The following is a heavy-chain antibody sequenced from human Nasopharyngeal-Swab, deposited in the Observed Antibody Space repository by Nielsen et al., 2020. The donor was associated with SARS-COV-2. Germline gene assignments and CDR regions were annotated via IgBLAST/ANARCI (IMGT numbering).Heavy chain of an antibody. CDR2: IYYSGST. J-gene: IGHJ6*02. V-gene: IGHV4-39*07. Sequence: WIRQPPGKGLEWIGSIYYSGSTYYNPSLKSRVTISVDTSKNQFSLKLSPVTAADTAVYYCAGGRDGYTNYYYYYGMDVWGQGTTVTVSS. D-gene: IGHD5-24*01. CDR3: AGGRDGYTNYYYYYGMDV.